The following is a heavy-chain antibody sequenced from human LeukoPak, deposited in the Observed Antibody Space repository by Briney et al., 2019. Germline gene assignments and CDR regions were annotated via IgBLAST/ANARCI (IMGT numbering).Heavy chain of an antibody. CDR2: ISGSGGST. V-gene: IGHV3-23*01. CDR3: TRDLSAGLPGGFDS. D-gene: IGHD3-10*01. J-gene: IGHJ4*02. Sequence: GGSLRLSCAASGFTFSSYAMSWVRQAPGKGLEWVSAISGSGGSTYYAGSVKGRFAISRDDARNSLFLHMNSLRAEDSAVYFCTRDLSAGLPGGFDSWGQGTLVSVSS. CDR1: GFTFSSYA.